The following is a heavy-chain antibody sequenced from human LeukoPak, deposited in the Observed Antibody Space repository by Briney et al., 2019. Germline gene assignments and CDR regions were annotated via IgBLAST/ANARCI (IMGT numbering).Heavy chain of an antibody. CDR3: AIGCSTISCYNEYFQY. Sequence: SETLSLTCTVSGGSISSYYWSWIRQPPGKGLEWIGYIYYSGSTNYNPSLKSRVTISVDTSKNQFSLKLSSVTAADTAVYYCAIGCSTISCYNEYFQYWGQGTLVTVSS. J-gene: IGHJ1*01. D-gene: IGHD2-2*02. CDR1: GGSISSYY. V-gene: IGHV4-59*01. CDR2: IYYSGST.